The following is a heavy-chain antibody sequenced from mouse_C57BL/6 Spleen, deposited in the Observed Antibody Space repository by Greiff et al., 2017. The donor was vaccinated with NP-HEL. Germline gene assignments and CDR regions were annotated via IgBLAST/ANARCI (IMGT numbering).Heavy chain of an antibody. CDR3: ARDYGSSDWYFDV. CDR2: ISSGSSTI. Sequence: EVNLVESGGGLVKPGGSLKLSCAASGFTFSDYGMHWVRQAPEKGLEWVAYISSGSSTIYYADTVKGRFTISRDNAKNTLFLQMTSLRSEDTAMYYCARDYGSSDWYFDVWGTGTTVTVSS. J-gene: IGHJ1*03. D-gene: IGHD1-1*01. CDR1: GFTFSDYG. V-gene: IGHV5-17*01.